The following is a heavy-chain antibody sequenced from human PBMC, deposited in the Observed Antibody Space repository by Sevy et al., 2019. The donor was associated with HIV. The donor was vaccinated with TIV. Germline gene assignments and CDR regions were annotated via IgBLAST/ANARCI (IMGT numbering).Heavy chain of an antibody. V-gene: IGHV1-8*01. CDR3: ASTTPWSGYLDAFDI. Sequence: ASVKVSCKASGYTFTSYDINWVRQATGQGLEWMGWMNPNRGNTGYAQKFQGRVTMTRNTSISTAYMELSSLRSEDTAVYYCASTTPWSGYLDAFDIWGQGTMVTVSS. J-gene: IGHJ3*02. D-gene: IGHD3-3*01. CDR2: MNPNRGNT. CDR1: GYTFTSYD.